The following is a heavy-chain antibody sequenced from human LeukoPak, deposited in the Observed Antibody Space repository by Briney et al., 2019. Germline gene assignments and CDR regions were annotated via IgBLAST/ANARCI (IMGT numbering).Heavy chain of an antibody. CDR2: INSDGSDT. J-gene: IGHJ4*02. CDR1: GFTFSNYW. V-gene: IGHV3-74*01. CDR3: TRESRRSITAAGPFDY. Sequence: GGSLRLSCAASGFTFSNYWMHWVRQAPGKGLVWVSRINSDGSDTNYADSVKGRFTISRDNAKNTVYMQMNSLRAEDTAVYYCTRESRRSITAAGPFDYWGQGALVTVSS. D-gene: IGHD6-13*01.